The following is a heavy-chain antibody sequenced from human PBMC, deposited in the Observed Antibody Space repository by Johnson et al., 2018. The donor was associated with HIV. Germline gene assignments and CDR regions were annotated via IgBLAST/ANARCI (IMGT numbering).Heavy chain of an antibody. CDR2: ISYDGSNK. V-gene: IGHV3-30-3*01. CDR1: GFTFSSYA. J-gene: IGHJ3*02. Sequence: QVQLVESGGGVVQPGRSLRLSCAASGFTFSSYAMHWVRQAPGKGLEWVAVISYDGSNKYYADSVQGRFTISRDNSKNTLYLQMNSLRAEDTAVYYCAKGIVVGVRAFDIWGQGTMVTVSS. CDR3: AKGIVVGVRAFDI. D-gene: IGHD3-22*01.